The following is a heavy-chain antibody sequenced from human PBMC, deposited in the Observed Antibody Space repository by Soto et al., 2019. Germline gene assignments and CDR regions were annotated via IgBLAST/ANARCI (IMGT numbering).Heavy chain of an antibody. Sequence: PSETLSLTCTVSGGSISSYYWSWIRQPPGKGLEWIGYIYYSGRTNYNPSLKSRVTISVDTSKNQFSLKLISVTAADTAVYYCAGLEHHNWFDPWGQGTLVTVSS. D-gene: IGHD2-21*01. CDR1: GGSISSYY. CDR2: IYYSGRT. J-gene: IGHJ5*02. V-gene: IGHV4-59*08. CDR3: AGLEHHNWFDP.